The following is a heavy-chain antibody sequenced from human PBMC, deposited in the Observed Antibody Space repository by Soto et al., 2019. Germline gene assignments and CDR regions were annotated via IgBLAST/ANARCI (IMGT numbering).Heavy chain of an antibody. D-gene: IGHD3-10*01. J-gene: IGHJ6*02. Sequence: GGSLRLSCAASGFTFSSYAMSCVRQAPGKGLEWVSAISGSGGSTYYADSVKGRFTISRDNSKNTLYLQMNSLRAEDTGVYYCAKVVTSLWCETYGMDVWGQGTTVTVSS. CDR1: GFTFSSYA. CDR3: AKVVTSLWCETYGMDV. CDR2: ISGSGGST. V-gene: IGHV3-23*01.